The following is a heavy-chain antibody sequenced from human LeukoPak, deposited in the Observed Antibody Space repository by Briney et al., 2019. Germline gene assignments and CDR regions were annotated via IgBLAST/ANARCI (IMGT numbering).Heavy chain of an antibody. Sequence: GASVKASCKASGYTFTSYYMHWVRQAPGQGLEWMGIINPSGGSTSYAQKFQGRVTMTRDMSTSTVYMELSSLRSEDTAVYYCARDQGIVATIQYFYMDVWGKGTTVTVSS. V-gene: IGHV1-46*01. CDR2: INPSGGST. CDR3: ARDQGIVATIQYFYMDV. D-gene: IGHD5-12*01. J-gene: IGHJ6*03. CDR1: GYTFTSYY.